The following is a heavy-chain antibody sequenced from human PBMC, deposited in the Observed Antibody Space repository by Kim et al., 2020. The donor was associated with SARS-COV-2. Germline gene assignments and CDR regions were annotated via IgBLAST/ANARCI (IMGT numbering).Heavy chain of an antibody. CDR2: IFYSGIT. D-gene: IGHD2-15*01. CDR3: ARAPTLDY. Sequence: SETLSLTCTVSGGSISSSNYYWSWIRQHPGKGLEWIGYIFYSGITYYNPSLKSRVTISVDTSKNHFSLKLSSVTAADTAVYYCARAPTLDYWGQGTLVT. V-gene: IGHV4-31*03. J-gene: IGHJ4*02. CDR1: GGSISSSNYY.